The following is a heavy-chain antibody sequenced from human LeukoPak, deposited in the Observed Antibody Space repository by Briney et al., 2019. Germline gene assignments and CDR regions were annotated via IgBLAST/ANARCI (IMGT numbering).Heavy chain of an antibody. D-gene: IGHD1-26*01. Sequence: PGGSLRLSCAASGFTFSSYSMNWVRQAPGKGLEWVSYISSSSSTIYYADSVKGRFTISRDNAKNSLYLQMNSLRAEDTAVYYCARDPEWELRYFDYWGQGTLVTVSS. CDR3: ARDPEWELRYFDY. V-gene: IGHV3-48*01. CDR2: ISSSSSTI. J-gene: IGHJ4*02. CDR1: GFTFSSYS.